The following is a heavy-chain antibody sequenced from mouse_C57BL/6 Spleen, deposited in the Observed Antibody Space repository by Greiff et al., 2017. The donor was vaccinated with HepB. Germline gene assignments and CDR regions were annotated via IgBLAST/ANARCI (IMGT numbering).Heavy chain of an antibody. CDR1: GYTFTSYW. J-gene: IGHJ2*01. D-gene: IGHD1-1*02. V-gene: IGHV1-69*01. CDR2: IDPSDSYT. CDR3: AREGGGFDY. Sequence: QVQLQQPGAELVMPGASVKLSCKASGYTFTSYWMHWVKQRPGQGLEWIGEIDPSDSYTNYNQKFKGKSTLTVDKSSSTADMQLSSLTSEDSAVYYCAREGGGFDYWGQGTTLTVSS.